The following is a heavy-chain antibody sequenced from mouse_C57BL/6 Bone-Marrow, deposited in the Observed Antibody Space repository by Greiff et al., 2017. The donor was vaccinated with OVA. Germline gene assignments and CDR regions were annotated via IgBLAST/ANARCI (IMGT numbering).Heavy chain of an antibody. V-gene: IGHV1-18*01. CDR2: INPNNGGT. J-gene: IGHJ3*01. Sequence: EVKLQESGPELVKPGASVKIPCKASGYTFTDYNMDWVKQSHGKSLEWIGDINPNNGGTIYNQKFKGKATLTVDKSSSTAYMELRSLTSEDTAVYYCARRYYDYRFAYWGQGTLVTVSA. D-gene: IGHD2-4*01. CDR1: GYTFTDYN. CDR3: ARRYYDYRFAY.